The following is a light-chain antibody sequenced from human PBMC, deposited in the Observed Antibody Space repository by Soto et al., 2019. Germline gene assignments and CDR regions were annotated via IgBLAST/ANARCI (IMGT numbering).Light chain of an antibody. CDR1: SSDVGSYNL. Sequence: QSVLTQPASVSGSPGQSITISCTGTSSDVGSYNLVSWYQQHPGKAPKLMIYEGSKRPSGVSNRFSGSKSGNTASLTISGLQAEHEADYYCCSYAGSSTYVFGGGTKVTVL. CDR2: EGS. CDR3: CSYAGSSTYV. V-gene: IGLV2-23*01. J-gene: IGLJ1*01.